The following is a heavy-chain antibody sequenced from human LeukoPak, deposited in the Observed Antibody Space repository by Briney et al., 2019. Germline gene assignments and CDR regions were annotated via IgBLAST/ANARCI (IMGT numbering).Heavy chain of an antibody. Sequence: GSLRLSCAASGFTFSSAAMTWVRQAPGKGLEWVSTITGSDDRTYYADSVRGRFTISRDYSKNTLRLQMNGLRVEDTAIYYCAKGPQVGSGYHPDYWGQGTLVTVSS. J-gene: IGHJ4*02. CDR1: GFTFSSAA. V-gene: IGHV3-23*01. D-gene: IGHD3-22*01. CDR2: ITGSDDRT. CDR3: AKGPQVGSGYHPDY.